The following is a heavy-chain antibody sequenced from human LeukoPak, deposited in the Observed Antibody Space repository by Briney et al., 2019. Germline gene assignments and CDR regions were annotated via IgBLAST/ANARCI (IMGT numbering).Heavy chain of an antibody. CDR2: ISAYNGNT. V-gene: IGHV1-18*01. Sequence: GASVKVSCTASGYTFTSYGISWVRQAPGQGLEWMGWISAYNGNTNYAQKLQGRVTMTTDTSTSTAYMELRSLRSDDTAVYYCARDTYDSSGYYYEYYGMDVWGQGTTVTVSS. CDR3: ARDTYDSSGYYYEYYGMDV. D-gene: IGHD3-22*01. CDR1: GYTFTSYG. J-gene: IGHJ6*02.